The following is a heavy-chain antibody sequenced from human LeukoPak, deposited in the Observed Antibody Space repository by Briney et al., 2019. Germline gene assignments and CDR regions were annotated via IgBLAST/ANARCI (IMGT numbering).Heavy chain of an antibody. CDR1: GFTFRSYS. V-gene: IGHV3-30-3*01. CDR3: ARKSRD. CDR2: ISYDGSDK. J-gene: IGHJ4*02. Sequence: GRSLRLSCAVSGFTFRSYSMHWVRQAPGKGLEWVAVISYDGSDKYYTDSVKGRFTISRDNAKNSLYLQMNSLRAEDTAVYYCARKSRDWGQGTLVTVSS.